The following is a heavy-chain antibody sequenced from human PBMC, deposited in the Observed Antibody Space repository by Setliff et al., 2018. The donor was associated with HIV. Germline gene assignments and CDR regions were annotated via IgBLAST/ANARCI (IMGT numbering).Heavy chain of an antibody. CDR1: GYTFTSYY. CDR2: INPSGGST. V-gene: IGHV1-46*01. CDR3: ARETSLAYDY. Sequence: ASVKVSCKASGYTFTSYYIHWVRQAPGQGLEWMGVINPSGGSTSYAQKFQGRVTMTRGTSTGTVYMELSGLRSADTAVYYCARETSLAYDYWGQGTLVTVSS. J-gene: IGHJ4*02. D-gene: IGHD2-21*01.